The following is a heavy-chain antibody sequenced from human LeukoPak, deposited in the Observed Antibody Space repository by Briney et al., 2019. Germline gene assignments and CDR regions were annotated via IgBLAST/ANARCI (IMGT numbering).Heavy chain of an antibody. CDR3: AKEITMVRGVPLY. Sequence: GGSLRLSCAASGFTFSSYGMHWVRQAPGKGLEWVAFIRYDGSNKYYADSVKGRFTISRDNSKNTLYLQMNSLRAEDTAVYYCAKEITMVRGVPLYWGQGTLVTVSS. CDR1: GFTFSSYG. J-gene: IGHJ4*02. CDR2: IRYDGSNK. V-gene: IGHV3-30*02. D-gene: IGHD3-10*01.